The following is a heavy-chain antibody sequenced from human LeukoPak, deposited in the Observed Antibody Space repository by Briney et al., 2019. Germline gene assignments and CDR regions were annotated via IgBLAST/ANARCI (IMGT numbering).Heavy chain of an antibody. V-gene: IGHV5-51*01. CDR3: ARQSLGYCSSTSCYSYGMDV. CDR2: IYPGDSDT. CDR1: GYSFTSYW. D-gene: IGHD2-2*02. Sequence: GESLKISCKGSGYSFTSYWIGWVRQMPGKGLEWMGIIYPGDSDTRYSPSFQGQVTISADKSTSTAYLQWSSLKASDTAMYYCARQSLGYCSSTSCYSYGMDVWGQGTTVTVSS. J-gene: IGHJ6*02.